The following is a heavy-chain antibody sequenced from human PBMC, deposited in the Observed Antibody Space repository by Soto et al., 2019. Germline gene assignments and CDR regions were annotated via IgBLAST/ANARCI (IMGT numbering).Heavy chain of an antibody. CDR1: GVSISSSNW. V-gene: IGHV4-4*02. Sequence: PSETLSLTCAVSGVSISSSNWWSWVRQPPGKGLEWIGEIYHSGSTNYNPSLKSRVTISVDKSKNQFSLKLSSVTAADTAVYYCARVKASGVNFDYWGQGTLVTVSS. CDR3: ARVKASGVNFDY. CDR2: IYHSGST. J-gene: IGHJ4*02. D-gene: IGHD3-10*01.